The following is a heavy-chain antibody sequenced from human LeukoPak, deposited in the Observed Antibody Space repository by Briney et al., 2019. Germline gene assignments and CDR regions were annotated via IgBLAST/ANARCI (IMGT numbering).Heavy chain of an antibody. CDR3: AKGGHYDYVWGSYRLDY. J-gene: IGHJ4*02. CDR2: ISGSGGST. Sequence: PGGSLRLSCAASGITFSSYAMSWVRQAPGKGLEWVSGISGSGGSTHNADSVKGRFTISRDNSKNTLYLQMNSLRAEDTAIYYCAKGGHYDYVWGSYRLDYWGQGTLVTVSS. D-gene: IGHD3-16*02. V-gene: IGHV3-23*01. CDR1: GITFSSYA.